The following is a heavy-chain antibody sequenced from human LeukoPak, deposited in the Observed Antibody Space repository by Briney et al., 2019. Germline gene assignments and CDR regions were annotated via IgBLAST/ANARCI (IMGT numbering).Heavy chain of an antibody. J-gene: IGHJ4*02. V-gene: IGHV4-4*07. CDR1: GGSISSYY. D-gene: IGHD2-15*01. Sequence: SETLSLTCTVSGGSISSYYWSWIRQSAGKGLEWIGRIYTNESTNYNPSLKSRVTMSVDTSKNQFSLKVNSVTAADTALYYCARDIRVIAAPTSYYYFDYWGQGTLVTVSS. CDR2: IYTNEST. CDR3: ARDIRVIAAPTSYYYFDY.